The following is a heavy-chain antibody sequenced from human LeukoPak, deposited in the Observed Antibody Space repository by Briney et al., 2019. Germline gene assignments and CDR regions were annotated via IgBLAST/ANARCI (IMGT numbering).Heavy chain of an antibody. D-gene: IGHD3-22*01. Sequence: GASVKVSCKASGYTFTGYYMHWVRQAPGQGLEWMGWINPNSGGTNYAQKFQGRVTMTRDTSISTAYMELSRLRSDDTAVYYCAKGLRDGYCCDSSGYYPPGDWGQGTLVTVSS. CDR2: INPNSGGT. V-gene: IGHV1-2*02. CDR3: AKGLRDGYCCDSSGYYPPGD. CDR1: GYTFTGYY. J-gene: IGHJ1*01.